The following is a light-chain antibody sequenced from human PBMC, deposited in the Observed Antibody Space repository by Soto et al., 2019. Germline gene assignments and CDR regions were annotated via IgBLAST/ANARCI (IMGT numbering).Light chain of an antibody. V-gene: IGLV2-23*01. J-gene: IGLJ2*01. CDR3: CSYAVTNILV. Sequence: QSALTQPASVSGSPGQSITISCTGTSSDVGSYNLVSWFQQHPGKAPKLMIYEGSKRPSGVSNRFSGSKSDNTASLTISGLQAEDEADYYCCSYAVTNILVVGGGTKLTVL. CDR2: EGS. CDR1: SSDVGSYNL.